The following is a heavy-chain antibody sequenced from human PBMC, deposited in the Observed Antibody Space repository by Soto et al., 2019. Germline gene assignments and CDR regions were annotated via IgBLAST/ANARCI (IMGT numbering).Heavy chain of an antibody. CDR3: AKGGRQWLVTSDFNY. V-gene: IGHV3-30*18. J-gene: IGHJ4*02. D-gene: IGHD6-19*01. CDR2: VSHDGRNT. CDR1: GFTFSDYA. Sequence: VQLVESGGGVVQPGRSLRLSCAASGFTFSDYAMHWVRQAPGKGLEWVAVVSHDGRNTHYADSVKGRFTISRDSSKNTVSLEITSLRAEATAVYSCAKGGRQWLVTSDFNYWGQGALVTVSS.